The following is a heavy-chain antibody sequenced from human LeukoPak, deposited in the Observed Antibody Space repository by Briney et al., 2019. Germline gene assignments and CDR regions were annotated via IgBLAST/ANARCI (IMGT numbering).Heavy chain of an antibody. V-gene: IGHV3-21*01. D-gene: IGHD3-16*01. J-gene: IGHJ3*02. Sequence: PGGSLRLSCAASGFTFSSFSMNWVRQAPGKGLEWVSSISSSSSYIHYADSVKGRFTISRDNAKNSLYLQMNSLRAEDTAVYYCARDPWGSYVIWGQGTMISVSS. CDR2: ISSSSSYI. CDR3: ARDPWGSYVI. CDR1: GFTFSSFS.